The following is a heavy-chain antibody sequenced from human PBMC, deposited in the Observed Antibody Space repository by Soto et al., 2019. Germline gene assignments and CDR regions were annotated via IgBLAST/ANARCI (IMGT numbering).Heavy chain of an antibody. CDR2: INHSGST. CDR1: GVSFSGYY. J-gene: IGHJ6*02. V-gene: IGHV4-34*01. CDR3: ARSPYYYDSSGYYWAPYYYYGMDV. D-gene: IGHD3-22*01. Sequence: SETLSLTCAVYGVSFSGYYWSWIRQPPGKGLEWIGEINHSGSTNYNPSLKSRVTISVDTSKNQFSLKLSSVTAADTAVYYCARSPYYYDSSGYYWAPYYYYGMDVLGQGTTVT.